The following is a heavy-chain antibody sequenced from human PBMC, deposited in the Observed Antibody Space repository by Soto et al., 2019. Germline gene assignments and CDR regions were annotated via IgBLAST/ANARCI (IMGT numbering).Heavy chain of an antibody. Sequence: ASVKVSCRASGYTFTSYAMHWVRQAPGQRLEWMGWINAGNGNTKYSQKFQGRVTITRDTSASTAYMELSSLRSEDTAVYYCARSLTTTHLNWFDPWGQGTLVTVSS. V-gene: IGHV1-3*01. CDR2: INAGNGNT. CDR1: GYTFTSYA. J-gene: IGHJ5*02. D-gene: IGHD3-9*01. CDR3: ARSLTTTHLNWFDP.